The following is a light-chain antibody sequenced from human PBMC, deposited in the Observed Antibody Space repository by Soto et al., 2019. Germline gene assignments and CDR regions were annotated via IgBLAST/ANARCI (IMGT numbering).Light chain of an antibody. J-gene: IGKJ5*01. Sequence: DIQMTQSPSTLSASVGDRVAITCRASQSISTYLAWYQQKPGKAPKRLIYAASSSQSGVPSRFSGSGSGTEFTLTISSLQPEDSATYYCLQHNSYPITFGQGTRLEI. V-gene: IGKV1-17*01. CDR3: LQHNSYPIT. CDR1: QSISTY. CDR2: AAS.